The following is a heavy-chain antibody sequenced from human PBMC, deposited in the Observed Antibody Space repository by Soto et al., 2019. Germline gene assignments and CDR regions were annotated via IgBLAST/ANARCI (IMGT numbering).Heavy chain of an antibody. J-gene: IGHJ4*02. D-gene: IGHD4-4*01. CDR2: IYSGGST. V-gene: IGHV3-66*01. CDR1: GFTVSSNY. Sequence: GSLRLSCADSGFTVSSNYMSWVRQAPGKGLEWVSVIYSGGSTYYADSVKGRFTISRDNSKNTLYLQMNSLRAEDTAVYYCARGRGYRFYYWGQGTLVTVSS. CDR3: ARGRGYRFYY.